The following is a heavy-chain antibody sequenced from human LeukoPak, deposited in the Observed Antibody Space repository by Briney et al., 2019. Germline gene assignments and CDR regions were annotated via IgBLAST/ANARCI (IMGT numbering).Heavy chain of an antibody. CDR3: ARDRITMVRGSPGNFDY. CDR2: IYYSGST. CDR1: GGSISSSSYY. V-gene: IGHV4-31*03. Sequence: SETLSLTCTVSGGSISSSSYYWGWIRQPPGKGLEWIGYIYYSGSTYYNPSLKSRVTISVDTSKHQFSLKLSSVTAADTAVYYCARDRITMVRGSPGNFDYWGQGTLVTVSS. D-gene: IGHD3-10*01. J-gene: IGHJ4*02.